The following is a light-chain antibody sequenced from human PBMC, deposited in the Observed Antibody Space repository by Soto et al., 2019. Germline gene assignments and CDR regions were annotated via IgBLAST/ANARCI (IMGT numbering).Light chain of an antibody. CDR2: DAS. J-gene: IGKJ3*01. V-gene: IGKV1-33*01. CDR1: QDISNY. Sequence: DIQMTQSPSSLSASVGDRVTITCQASQDISNYLNWYQQKPGKAPKLLIYDASNLETGVPSRFSGSGSGRDFTFSISSLQPEDIATYYCQQYDNLPFTFGPGTQVDIK. CDR3: QQYDNLPFT.